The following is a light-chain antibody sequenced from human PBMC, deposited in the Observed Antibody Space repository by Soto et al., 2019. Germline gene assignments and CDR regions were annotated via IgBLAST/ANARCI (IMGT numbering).Light chain of an antibody. J-gene: IGLJ1*01. CDR3: YSYAGSSSYV. CDR2: ECS. Sequence: QSALTQPASVSGSPGQSITISCTGTSGDVGSYNLVSWYQQHPGKAPKLMIYECSKRPSGVSNRFSGSKSGNTASLTITGLQAEDEADYYCYSYAGSSSYVFGTGTKVTVL. CDR1: SGDVGSYNL. V-gene: IGLV2-23*01.